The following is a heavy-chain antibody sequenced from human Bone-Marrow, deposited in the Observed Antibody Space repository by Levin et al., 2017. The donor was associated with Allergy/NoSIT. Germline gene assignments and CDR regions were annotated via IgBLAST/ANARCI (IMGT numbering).Heavy chain of an antibody. J-gene: IGHJ4*02. CDR2: TYHSGGT. CDR3: ARHQSGSYLDY. CDR1: GDSISSSNW. D-gene: IGHD1-26*01. Sequence: SETLSLTCAVSGDSISSSNWWSWVRQPPGKGLEWIGETYHSGGTNYSPSLKSRVTISVDKSNNQFSLRLSSVTAADTPMYNCARHQSGSYLDYWGQGTLVTVSS. V-gene: IGHV4-4*02.